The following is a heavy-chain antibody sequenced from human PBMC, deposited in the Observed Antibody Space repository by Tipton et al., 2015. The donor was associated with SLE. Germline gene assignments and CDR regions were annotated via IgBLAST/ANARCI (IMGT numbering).Heavy chain of an antibody. CDR1: GFSFSSYA. Sequence: SLRLSCAASGFSFSSYAMHWVRQAPGKGLAWVAVMSYDGSNQYYADSVKGRFTISRDNSKSTLYLHMNSLRPDDTAVYYCTREESSSWGPFDYWGQGTLVAVSS. D-gene: IGHD6-13*01. CDR2: MSYDGSNQ. V-gene: IGHV3-30*04. CDR3: TREESSSWGPFDY. J-gene: IGHJ4*02.